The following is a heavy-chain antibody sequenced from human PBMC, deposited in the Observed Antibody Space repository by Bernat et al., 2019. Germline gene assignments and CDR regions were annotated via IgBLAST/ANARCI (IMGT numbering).Heavy chain of an antibody. CDR1: GFTFSDHY. D-gene: IGHD1-1*01. CDR3: AINTRVPRD. Sequence: QVQLVESGGGLVQPGGSLRLSCAASGFTFSDHYMSWIRQAPGKGLECVSYISGTGSDTNYVDSVKGRFTISRDNAKNSLYLQMNSLRADDTALYYCAINTRVPRDWGQGTLVTVSS. J-gene: IGHJ4*02. V-gene: IGHV3-11*05. CDR2: ISGTGSDT.